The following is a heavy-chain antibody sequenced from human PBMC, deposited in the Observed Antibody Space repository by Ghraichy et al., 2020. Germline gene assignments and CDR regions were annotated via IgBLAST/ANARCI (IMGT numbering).Heavy chain of an antibody. V-gene: IGHV4-30-2*01. CDR3: ARYSSSYNWFDP. CDR1: GGSISSGGYS. CDR2: IYHSGST. D-gene: IGHD6-6*01. Sequence: QTLSLTCAVSGGSISSGGYSWSWIRQPPGKGLEWIGYIYHSGSTYYNPSLKSRVTISVDRSKNQFSLKLSSVTAADTAVYYCARYSSSYNWFDPWGQGTLVTVSS. J-gene: IGHJ5*02.